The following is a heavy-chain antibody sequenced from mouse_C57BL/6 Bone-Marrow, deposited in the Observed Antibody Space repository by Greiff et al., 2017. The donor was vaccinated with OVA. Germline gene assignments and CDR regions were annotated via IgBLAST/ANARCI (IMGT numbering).Heavy chain of an antibody. J-gene: IGHJ2*01. Sequence: QVQLQQSGAELVKPGASVKMSCKASGYTFTSYWITWVKQRPGQGLEWLGDIYPGSGSTNYNEKFKSKATLTVDTSSSTAYMQLSSLTSEDSEVYYRAKSEASNCYYFDYWGQGTTLTVAS. D-gene: IGHD2-5*01. CDR3: AKSEASNCYYFDY. V-gene: IGHV1-55*01. CDR1: GYTFTSYW. CDR2: IYPGSGST.